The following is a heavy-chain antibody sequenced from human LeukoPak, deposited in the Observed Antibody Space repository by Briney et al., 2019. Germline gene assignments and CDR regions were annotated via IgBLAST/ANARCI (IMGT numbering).Heavy chain of an antibody. J-gene: IGHJ4*02. CDR1: GGSFSGYY. CDR3: ARLTYYYDSSQL. Sequence: NPSETLSLTCAVYGGSFSGYYWSWIRQPPGKGLEWIGEINHSGSTNYNPSLKGRVTISVDTSKNQFSLKLSSVTAADTAVYYCARLTYYYDSSQLWGQGTLVTVSS. CDR2: INHSGST. D-gene: IGHD3-22*01. V-gene: IGHV4-34*01.